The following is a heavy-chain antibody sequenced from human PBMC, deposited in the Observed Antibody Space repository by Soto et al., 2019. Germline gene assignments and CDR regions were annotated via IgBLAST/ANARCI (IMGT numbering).Heavy chain of an antibody. Sequence: SVKVSCKASGGTFSSYAISWVRQAPGQGLEWMGGIIPIFGTANYAQKFQGRVTITADESTSTAYMELSSLRSEDTAVYYCARDAKGMTTVTSFDYWGQGTLVTVSS. J-gene: IGHJ4*02. V-gene: IGHV1-69*13. CDR2: IIPIFGTA. CDR3: ARDAKGMTTVTSFDY. CDR1: GGTFSSYA. D-gene: IGHD4-17*01.